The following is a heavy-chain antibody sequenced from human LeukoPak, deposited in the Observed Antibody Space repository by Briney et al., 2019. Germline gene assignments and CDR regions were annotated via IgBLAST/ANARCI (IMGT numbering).Heavy chain of an antibody. V-gene: IGHV3-48*02. CDR2: ISSSSSTI. D-gene: IGHD3-10*01. CDR3: ARGMSYFGSGSYYNAFDY. J-gene: IGHJ4*02. Sequence: GGSLRLSCAASGFTFSSYSMNWVRQAPGKGLEWVSYISSSSSTIYYADSVKGRFTISRDNAENSLYLQMNSLRDEDTAVYYCARGMSYFGSGSYYNAFDYWGQGTLVTVSS. CDR1: GFTFSSYS.